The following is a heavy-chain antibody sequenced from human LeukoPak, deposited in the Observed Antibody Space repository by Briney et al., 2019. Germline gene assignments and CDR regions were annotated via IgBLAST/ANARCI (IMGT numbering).Heavy chain of an antibody. CDR1: GFTFSSYA. CDR3: ARLSIVATIWGPWFDP. J-gene: IGHJ5*02. Sequence: GGSLRLSCAASGFTFSSYAMSWVRQAPGKGLEWDSAISGSGGSTYYADSVKGRFTISRDNSKNTLYLQMNSLRAEDTAVYYCARLSIVATIWGPWFDPWGQGTLVTISS. V-gene: IGHV3-23*01. D-gene: IGHD5-12*01. CDR2: ISGSGGST.